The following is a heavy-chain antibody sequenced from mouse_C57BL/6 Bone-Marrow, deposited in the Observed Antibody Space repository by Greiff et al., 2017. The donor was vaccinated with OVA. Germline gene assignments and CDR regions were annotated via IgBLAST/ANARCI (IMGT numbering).Heavy chain of an antibody. CDR1: GYTFTSYG. CDR3: AREGYYGNYGLAY. D-gene: IGHD2-1*01. V-gene: IGHV1-81*01. CDR2: IYPRSGST. Sequence: QVQLQQSGAELARPGASVKLSCKASGYTFTSYGISWVKQRTGQGLEWIGEIYPRSGSTYYNEKFKGKATLTADKASSTAYMELRSLTSEDSAVYFCAREGYYGNYGLAYWGQGTLVTVSA. J-gene: IGHJ3*01.